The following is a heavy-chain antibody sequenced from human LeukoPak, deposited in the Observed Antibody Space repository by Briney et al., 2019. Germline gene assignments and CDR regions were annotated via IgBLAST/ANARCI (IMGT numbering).Heavy chain of an antibody. CDR3: ASSEYSSSSSRYFDL. J-gene: IGHJ2*01. Sequence: ATSVKVSCKVSGYTLTELSMHWVRQAPGKGLEWMGGFDPEDGETIYAQKIQGRVTMTEDTSTDTAYMELSSLRSEDTAVYYCASSEYSSSSSRYFDLWGRGTLVTVSS. CDR2: FDPEDGET. V-gene: IGHV1-24*01. CDR1: GYTLTELS. D-gene: IGHD6-6*01.